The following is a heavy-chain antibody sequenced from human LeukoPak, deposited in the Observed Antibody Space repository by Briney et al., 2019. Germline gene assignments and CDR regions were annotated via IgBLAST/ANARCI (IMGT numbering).Heavy chain of an antibody. CDR2: ISAYNGNT. V-gene: IGHV1-18*01. D-gene: IGHD3-22*01. CDR1: GYTFTSYG. CDR3: ARDRDEAYYYDSSGYYLNY. Sequence: GASVKVSCKASGYTFTSYGISWVRQAPGQGLEWMGWISAYNGNTNYAQKLQGRVTMTTDTSTSTAYMELRSLRSDDTAVYYCARDRDEAYYYDSSGYYLNYWGQGTLVTVSS. J-gene: IGHJ4*02.